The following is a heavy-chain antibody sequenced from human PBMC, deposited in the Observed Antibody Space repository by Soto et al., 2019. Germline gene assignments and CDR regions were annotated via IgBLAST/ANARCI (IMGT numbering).Heavy chain of an antibody. J-gene: IGHJ4*02. Sequence: EVQLVESGGGLVKPGGSLRLSCAASGFTFSSYSMNWVRQAPGKGLEWVSSISSSSSYIYYADSVKGRFTISRDNAKNSLYLQMNSLRAEDTAVYYCARDTSGYGLVYFDYWGQGTLVTVSS. CDR3: ARDTSGYGLVYFDY. CDR1: GFTFSSYS. D-gene: IGHD5-12*01. CDR2: ISSSSSYI. V-gene: IGHV3-21*01.